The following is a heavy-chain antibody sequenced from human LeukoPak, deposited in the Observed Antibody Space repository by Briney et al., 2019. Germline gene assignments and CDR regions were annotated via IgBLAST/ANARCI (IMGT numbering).Heavy chain of an antibody. Sequence: GGSLRLSCAASGFIFSSYWMSWVRQAPGKGLEWVANIKQDGSEKYYVDSVKGRFTISRDNAKNSLYLQMNSLRAEDTAVYYCATKDYGDYETFDYWGQGTLVTVSS. D-gene: IGHD4-17*01. CDR3: ATKDYGDYETFDY. J-gene: IGHJ4*02. CDR2: IKQDGSEK. CDR1: GFIFSSYW. V-gene: IGHV3-7*05.